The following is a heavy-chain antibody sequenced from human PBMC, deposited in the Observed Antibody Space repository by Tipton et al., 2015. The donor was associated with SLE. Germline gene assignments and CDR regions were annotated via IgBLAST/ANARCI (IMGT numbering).Heavy chain of an antibody. J-gene: IGHJ5*02. CDR2: INHSGST. Sequence: TLSLTCAVYGGSFSGYYWSWIRQPPGKGLEWIGEINHSGSTNYNPSLKRRVTISVDTSKNQFSLKLSSVTASDTAVYYCARAAPACSGGSCSLWFDPWGQGTLVTVSS. CDR1: GGSFSGYY. CDR3: ARAAPACSGGSCSLWFDP. D-gene: IGHD2-15*01. V-gene: IGHV4-34*01.